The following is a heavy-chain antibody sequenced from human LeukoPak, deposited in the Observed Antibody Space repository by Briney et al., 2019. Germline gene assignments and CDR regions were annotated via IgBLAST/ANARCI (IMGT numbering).Heavy chain of an antibody. CDR1: GFTFSSYE. V-gene: IGHV3-48*03. Sequence: GGSLRLFCAASGFTFSSYEMNWVRQAPGKGLEGVSYISSSGGPIYYADSVRGRFTISRDNAKHSLYLQMNSLRVEDTAVYYCVRDQVDTGAFDIWGQGTMVTVSS. D-gene: IGHD5-18*01. CDR2: ISSSGGPI. CDR3: VRDQVDTGAFDI. J-gene: IGHJ3*02.